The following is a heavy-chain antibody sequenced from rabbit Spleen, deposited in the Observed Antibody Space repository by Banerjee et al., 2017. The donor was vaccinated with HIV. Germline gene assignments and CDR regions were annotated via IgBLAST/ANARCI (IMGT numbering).Heavy chain of an antibody. J-gene: IGHJ6*01. CDR1: GVPFSSGYY. Sequence: QSLEESGGGLVQPEGSLALTCKASGVPFSSGYYACCGRQAAGKGVKWVACAYAGSSDSTYSATCAKGRFTISKTSSTSVTLQMTSLTAADTATYFCARDTGTSFSSYGMDLWGQGPLVTVS. D-gene: IGHD7-1*01. V-gene: IGHV1S40*01. CDR2: AYAGSSDST. CDR3: ARDTGTSFSSYGMDL.